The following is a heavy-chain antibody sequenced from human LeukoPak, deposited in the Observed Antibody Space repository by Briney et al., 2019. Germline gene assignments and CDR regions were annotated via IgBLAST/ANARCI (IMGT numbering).Heavy chain of an antibody. J-gene: IGHJ1*01. CDR1: GFTFSSYA. D-gene: IGHD2-21*02. CDR3: AKDLLAYCGGDCYSVFQH. V-gene: IGHV3-23*01. Sequence: PGGSLRLSCAASGFTFSSYAMSWVRQAPGKGLEWVSAISGSGGSTYYADSVKGRFTISRDNSKNTLYLQMNSLRAEDTAVYYCAKDLLAYCGGDCYSVFQHWDQGTLVTVSS. CDR2: ISGSGGST.